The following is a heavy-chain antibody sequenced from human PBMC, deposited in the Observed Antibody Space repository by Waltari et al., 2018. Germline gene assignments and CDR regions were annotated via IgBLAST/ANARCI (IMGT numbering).Heavy chain of an antibody. Sequence: EVQLLESGGGLVQPGGSLRPSCAASGFTFSAYWMHWARQVPGKGLLWVSRIHKDGTITSYADSVRGRFAISRDNAKNTVYLHMNSLRAEDTALYFCARELAWAGYYGLDYWGQGTLVTVSS. V-gene: IGHV3-74*01. CDR2: IHKDGTIT. D-gene: IGHD3-9*01. CDR3: ARELAWAGYYGLDY. J-gene: IGHJ4*02. CDR1: GFTFSAYW.